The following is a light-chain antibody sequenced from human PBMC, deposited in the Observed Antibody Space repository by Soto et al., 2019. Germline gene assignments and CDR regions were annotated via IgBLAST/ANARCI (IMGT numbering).Light chain of an antibody. V-gene: IGKV3-20*01. CDR3: QQYGSSPYT. CDR1: QTMSSNY. J-gene: IGKJ2*01. Sequence: EIVLTQSPGTLSLSPGQRATLSCRASQTMSSNYLAWYQQKPGQAPRRLIYGASSRATGIPDRFSGSGSATDFTLTISRLEPEDFAVYYCQQYGSSPYTFGQGTKLEIK. CDR2: GAS.